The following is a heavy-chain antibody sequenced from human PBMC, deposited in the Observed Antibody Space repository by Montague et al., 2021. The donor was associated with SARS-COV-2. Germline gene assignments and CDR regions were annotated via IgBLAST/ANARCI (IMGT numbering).Heavy chain of an antibody. CDR3: ARVQRITIFGVVTYFDY. CDR1: GGSISSGGYY. D-gene: IGHD3-3*01. J-gene: IGHJ4*02. Sequence: TLSLTCTVSGGSISSGGYYWSWIRQHPGKGLEWIGYIYYSGSTYYNPSLKSWVTISVDTSKNQFSLKLSSVTAADTAVYYCARVQRITIFGVVTYFDYWGQGTLVTVSS. V-gene: IGHV4-31*03. CDR2: IYYSGST.